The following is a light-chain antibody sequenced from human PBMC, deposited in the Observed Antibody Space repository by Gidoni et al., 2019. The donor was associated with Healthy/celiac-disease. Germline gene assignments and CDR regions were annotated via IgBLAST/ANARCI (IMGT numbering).Light chain of an antibody. J-gene: IGKJ2*01. CDR1: QSISSY. CDR3: QQSYSTPPA. CDR2: AAS. Sequence: DIHMTQTPSSLSASVGDRVTIPCRASQSISSYLNLYQQKTGKAPKLLIYAASSLQSGVSSSFSGSGSGTDFTLTIISLQPEDFATYYCQQSYSTPPAFGQGTKLEIK. V-gene: IGKV1-39*01.